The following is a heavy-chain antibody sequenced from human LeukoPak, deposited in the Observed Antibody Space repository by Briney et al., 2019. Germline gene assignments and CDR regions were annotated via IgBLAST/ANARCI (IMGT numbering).Heavy chain of an antibody. CDR2: IYYSGST. V-gene: IGHV4-39*07. CDR1: GGSISSSSYY. J-gene: IGHJ6*03. D-gene: IGHD6-13*01. CDR3: ARVVSSSWYGYYYYYYMDV. Sequence: PAETLSLTCTVSGGSISSSSYYWGWIGQPPVKGLEWIGSIYYSGSTYYYPSLKSPVTISVDTSKNQFSLKLSPVTAADTAVYYCARVVSSSWYGYYYYYYMDVWGKGTPFTVSS.